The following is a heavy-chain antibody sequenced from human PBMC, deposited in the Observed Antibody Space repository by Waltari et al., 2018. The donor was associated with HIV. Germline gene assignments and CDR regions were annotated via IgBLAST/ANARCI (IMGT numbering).Heavy chain of an antibody. J-gene: IGHJ4*02. V-gene: IGHV3-15*01. CDR1: GFTFSNAW. CDR3: TTGEELWDDSSGYQPFCCDY. CDR2: IKSKTDGGTT. Sequence: EVQLVESGGGLVKPGGSLRLSCAASGFTFSNAWMSWVRQAPGKGREWVGRIKSKTDGGTTDYAAPVKGRFTISRDDSKNTLYLQMNSLKTEDTAVYYCTTGEELWDDSSGYQPFCCDYWGQGTLVTVSS. D-gene: IGHD3-22*01.